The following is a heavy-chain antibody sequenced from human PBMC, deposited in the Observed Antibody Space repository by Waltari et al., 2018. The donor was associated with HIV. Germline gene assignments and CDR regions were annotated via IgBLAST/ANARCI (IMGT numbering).Heavy chain of an antibody. Sequence: QLQLQESGPGLVKPSETLSLTCTVSGGSISSSSYYWGWIRQPPGKGLEWIGSIYYSGSTYYNPSLKSRVTISVDTSKNQFSLKLSSVTAADTAVYYCARARGTMIVVVIWGQGTLVTVSS. CDR2: IYYSGST. J-gene: IGHJ4*02. CDR3: ARARGTMIVVVI. D-gene: IGHD3-22*01. V-gene: IGHV4-39*07. CDR1: GGSISSSSYY.